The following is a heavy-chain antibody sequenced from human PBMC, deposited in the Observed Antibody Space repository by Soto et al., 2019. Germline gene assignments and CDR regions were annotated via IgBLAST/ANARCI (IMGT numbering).Heavy chain of an antibody. CDR2: ISAYNGNT. CDR3: ARDRVVVPGWFDP. J-gene: IGHJ5*02. Sequence: QVQRVQSGAEVKKPGASVKVSCKASGYTFGSYGMTWVPQAPGQGLEWMGWISAYNGNTDYAQKFQGRVTLTTDTSTDTAYMELRSLRSDDTAVYYCARDRVVVPGWFDPWGQGTLVTVSS. CDR1: GYTFGSYG. V-gene: IGHV1-18*01. D-gene: IGHD3-3*01.